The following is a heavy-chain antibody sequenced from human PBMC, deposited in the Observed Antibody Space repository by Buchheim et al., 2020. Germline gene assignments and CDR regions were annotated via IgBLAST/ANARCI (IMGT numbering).Heavy chain of an antibody. Sequence: QVQLVESGGGVVQPGRSLRLSCAASGFTFSSYGMHWVRQAPGKGLEWVAVIWYDGSNKYYADSVKGRFTISRDNSKNTLYLQMNSLRAEDTAVYYCARDSGYSGYDPPSLDYWGQGTL. V-gene: IGHV3-33*01. CDR2: IWYDGSNK. J-gene: IGHJ4*02. D-gene: IGHD5-12*01. CDR1: GFTFSSYG. CDR3: ARDSGYSGYDPPSLDY.